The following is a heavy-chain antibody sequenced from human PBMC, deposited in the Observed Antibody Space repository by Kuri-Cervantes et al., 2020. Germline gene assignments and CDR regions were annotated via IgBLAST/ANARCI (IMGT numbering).Heavy chain of an antibody. Sequence: GSLRLSCTVSGGSISSYYWSWIRQPPGKGLEWIGYIYYSGSTNYNPSLKSRVTMSVDTSKNQFSLKLSSVTAADTAVYYCARVGVVVPAAIPYFDYWGQGTLVTVSS. V-gene: IGHV4-59*08. CDR3: ARVGVVVPAAIPYFDY. J-gene: IGHJ4*02. D-gene: IGHD2-2*01. CDR2: IYYSGST. CDR1: GGSISSYY.